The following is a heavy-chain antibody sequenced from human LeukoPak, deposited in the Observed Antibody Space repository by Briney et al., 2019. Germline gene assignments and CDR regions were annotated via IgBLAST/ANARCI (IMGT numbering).Heavy chain of an antibody. D-gene: IGHD5-12*01. Sequence: PGGSLRLSCAASGFTFSSYGMHWVRQAPGKGLEWVAFIRYDGSNKYYADSVKGRFTISRDNSKNTLYLQMGSLRAEDMAVYYCARDRRGYSGYDFAFDYWGQGTLVTVSS. CDR2: IRYDGSNK. CDR3: ARDRRGYSGYDFAFDY. J-gene: IGHJ4*02. V-gene: IGHV3-30*02. CDR1: GFTFSSYG.